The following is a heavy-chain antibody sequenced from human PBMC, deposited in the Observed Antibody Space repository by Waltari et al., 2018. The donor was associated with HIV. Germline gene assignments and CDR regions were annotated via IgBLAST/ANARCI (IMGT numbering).Heavy chain of an antibody. V-gene: IGHV1-2*02. D-gene: IGHD6-13*01. CDR3: ARRSSGGMDV. CDR1: GYTVTGDY. CDR2: INPNSGGT. Sequence: QVQLVQSGAEVKKPGASVQVSCKASGYTVTGDYITWVRPAPGQGLQWMGWINPNSGGTNYAQKFQGRVTMTRDTSISTAYMELSRLRSDDTAVYYCARRSSGGMDVWGQGTTVTVSS. J-gene: IGHJ6*02.